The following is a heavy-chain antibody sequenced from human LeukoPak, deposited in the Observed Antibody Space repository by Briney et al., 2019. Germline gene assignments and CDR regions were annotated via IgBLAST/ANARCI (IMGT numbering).Heavy chain of an antibody. D-gene: IGHD3-22*01. Sequence: ASVKVSCKASGYTFTSYYMHWVRQAPGPGLEWTGIINPSGGSTSYAQKFQGRVTMTRNTSTNTVYMELSSLRSEDTAVYYCARDRENDSRYEVRVEYDYWGQGTLVTVSS. V-gene: IGHV1-46*01. CDR2: INPSGGST. J-gene: IGHJ4*02. CDR3: ARDRENDSRYEVRVEYDY. CDR1: GYTFTSYY.